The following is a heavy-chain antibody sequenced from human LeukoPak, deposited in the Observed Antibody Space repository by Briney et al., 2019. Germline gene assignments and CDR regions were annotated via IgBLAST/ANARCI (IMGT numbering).Heavy chain of an antibody. J-gene: IGHJ5*02. Sequence: GGSLRLSCAASGFTVSSNYMSWVRQAPGKGLEWVSYISSSSSTIYYADSVKGRFTISRDNAKNSLYLQMNSLRAEDTAVYYCARDDYGDYRNWFDPWGQGTLVTVSS. CDR2: ISSSSSTI. V-gene: IGHV3-48*04. CDR1: GFTVSSNY. D-gene: IGHD4-17*01. CDR3: ARDDYGDYRNWFDP.